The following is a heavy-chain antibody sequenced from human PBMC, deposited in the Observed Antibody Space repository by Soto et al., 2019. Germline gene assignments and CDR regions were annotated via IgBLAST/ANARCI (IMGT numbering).Heavy chain of an antibody. CDR3: AKDRARSPYDY. J-gene: IGHJ4*02. D-gene: IGHD6-19*01. CDR2: ISGSGGST. Sequence: EVQLLESGGGLVQPRGSLRLSCAASGFTFSSYAMSWVRQAPGKGLEWVSGISGSGGSTYYADSVKGRFTISRDNSKNTMYLQMNSLRVEDTAVYYCAKDRARSPYDYWGQGTLVTVSS. V-gene: IGHV3-23*01. CDR1: GFTFSSYA.